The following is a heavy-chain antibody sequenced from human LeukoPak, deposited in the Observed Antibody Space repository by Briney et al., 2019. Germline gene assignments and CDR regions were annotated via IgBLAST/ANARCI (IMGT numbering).Heavy chain of an antibody. V-gene: IGHV3-21*01. CDR3: ARGLYYYGTDAFDI. J-gene: IGHJ3*02. CDR1: GFSFSSYS. Sequence: PGRSLRLSCAAPGFSFSSYSMNWVRQAPGRGLEWVSSISASGNYIYYADSVKGRFTISRDSAENSLYLQMNSLGAEDTAVYYCARGLYYYGTDAFDIWGQGTMVTVS. D-gene: IGHD3-16*01. CDR2: ISASGNYI.